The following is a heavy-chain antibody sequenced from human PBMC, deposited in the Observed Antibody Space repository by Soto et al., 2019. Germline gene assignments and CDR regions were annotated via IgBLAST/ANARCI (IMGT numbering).Heavy chain of an antibody. V-gene: IGHV1-2*02. J-gene: IGHJ4*02. Sequence: GASVTVSCKASGYTFTGYYMHWVRLAPAQGLEWMGGINPKSGGTNYAQKVQVRVTMTRDTSISTAYMDLNRPRSDDTAVYYGASASREGIFGYWGQGTLVTVPS. CDR2: INPKSGGT. CDR3: ASASREGIFGY. CDR1: GYTFTGYY.